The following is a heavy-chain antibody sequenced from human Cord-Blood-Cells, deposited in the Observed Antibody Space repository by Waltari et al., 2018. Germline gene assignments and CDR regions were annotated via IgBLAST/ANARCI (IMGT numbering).Heavy chain of an antibody. CDR2: INHSGST. CDR1: GGSFSGYY. Sequence: QVQLQKWGAGLLKPSETLSLTCAVYGGSFSGYYCSWIRQPPRKGREWIGEINHSGSTNDNPTLQSRVTRSVATSKNQFSLKLSSVTAADTAVYYCARGRRDIVVVPAAIWFDPWGQGTLVTVSS. CDR3: ARGRRDIVVVPAAIWFDP. D-gene: IGHD2-2*01. J-gene: IGHJ5*02. V-gene: IGHV4-34*01.